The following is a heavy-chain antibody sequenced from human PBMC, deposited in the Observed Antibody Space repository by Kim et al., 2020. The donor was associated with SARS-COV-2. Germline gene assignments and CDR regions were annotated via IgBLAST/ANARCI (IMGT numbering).Heavy chain of an antibody. D-gene: IGHD2-2*01. V-gene: IGHV3-11*05. Sequence: ADSVKVRFNISRDNAQNSLVLQMNTLRAEDTAVYFCARDSCSSTSCFDSWGQGTLVTVSS. CDR3: ARDSCSSTSCFDS. J-gene: IGHJ5*01.